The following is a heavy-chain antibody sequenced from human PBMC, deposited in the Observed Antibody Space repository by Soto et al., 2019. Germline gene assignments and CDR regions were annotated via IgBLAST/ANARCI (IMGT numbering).Heavy chain of an antibody. CDR3: ARFVATISGYYYGMDV. V-gene: IGHV5-51*01. CDR1: GYSFTSYW. D-gene: IGHD5-12*01. Sequence: LGESLKISCKGSGYSFTSYWIGWVRQMPGKGLEWMGIIYPGDSDTRYSPSFQGQVTISADKSISTAYLQWSSLKASDTAMYYCARFVATISGYYYGMDVWGQGTTVTVSS. J-gene: IGHJ6*02. CDR2: IYPGDSDT.